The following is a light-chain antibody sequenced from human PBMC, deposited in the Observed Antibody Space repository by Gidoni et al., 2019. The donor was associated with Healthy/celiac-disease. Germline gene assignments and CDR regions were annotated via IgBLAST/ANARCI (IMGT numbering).Light chain of an antibody. CDR1: QSVSSY. V-gene: IGKV3-11*01. Sequence: EIVLTQSPATLSLSPGERATLSCRASQSVSSYLAWYQQNHGQAPRLLIYDASNRATGIPARFSGSGSGTDFTLTISSLEPEDFAVYYCQQRSNWPALTFGGGTKVEIK. CDR3: QQRSNWPALT. CDR2: DAS. J-gene: IGKJ4*01.